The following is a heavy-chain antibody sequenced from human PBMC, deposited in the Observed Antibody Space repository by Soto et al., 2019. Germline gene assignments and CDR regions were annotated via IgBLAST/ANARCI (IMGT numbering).Heavy chain of an antibody. J-gene: IGHJ4*02. CDR1: GFTFSSYG. V-gene: IGHV3-30*03. Sequence: GGSLRLSCAASGFTFSSYGMHWVRQAPGKGLEWVAVISYDGSNKYYADSVKGRFTISRDNSKNTLYLQMNSLRAEDTAVYYCVRGGGSGSQGIGSYWGQGTQVTVSS. CDR3: VRGGGSGSQGIGSY. D-gene: IGHD3-10*01. CDR2: ISYDGSNK.